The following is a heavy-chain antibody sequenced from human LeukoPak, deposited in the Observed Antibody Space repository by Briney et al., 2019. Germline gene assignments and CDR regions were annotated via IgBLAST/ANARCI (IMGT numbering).Heavy chain of an antibody. Sequence: SETLSLTCVVYGGSFRDYCWTWIRQSPGKGLEWIGEINHGGNTNINPSLKSRVTISIDTSNNEFSLRLRSVTAADTAVYYCAREGGFYRPLDYSGQGTLVTVSS. J-gene: IGHJ4*02. V-gene: IGHV4-34*01. D-gene: IGHD3-3*01. CDR1: GGSFRDYC. CDR2: INHGGNT. CDR3: AREGGFYRPLDY.